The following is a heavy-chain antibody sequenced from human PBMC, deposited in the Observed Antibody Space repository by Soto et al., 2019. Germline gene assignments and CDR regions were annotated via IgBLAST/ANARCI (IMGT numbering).Heavy chain of an antibody. CDR1: GGYISSYY. J-gene: IGHJ5*02. CDR3: ARVGPWVPYYYDSSPYTFENWFDP. V-gene: IGHV4-59*01. Sequence: SETLSLTCTVSGGYISSYYWSWIRQPPGKGLEWIGYIYYSGSTNYNPSLKSRVTISVDTSKNQFSLKLSSVTAADTAVYYCARVGPWVPYYYDSSPYTFENWFDPWGQGTLVTVSS. D-gene: IGHD3-22*01. CDR2: IYYSGST.